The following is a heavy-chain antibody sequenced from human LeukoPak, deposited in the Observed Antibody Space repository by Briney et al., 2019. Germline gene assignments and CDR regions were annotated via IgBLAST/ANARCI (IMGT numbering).Heavy chain of an antibody. V-gene: IGHV4-59*08. CDR2: IYYSGST. Sequence: SETLSLTCTVSGGSISSYYWSWIRQPPGKGLEWIGYIYYSGSTNYNPSLKSRVTISVDTSKNQFSLKLSSVTAADTAVYYCARGNDSSGTRGWLDYWGQGTLVTVSS. J-gene: IGHJ4*02. CDR1: GGSISSYY. CDR3: ARGNDSSGTRGWLDY. D-gene: IGHD3-22*01.